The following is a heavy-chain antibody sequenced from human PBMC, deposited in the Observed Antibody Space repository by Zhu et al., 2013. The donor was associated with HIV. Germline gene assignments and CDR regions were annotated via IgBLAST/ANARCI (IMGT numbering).Heavy chain of an antibody. D-gene: IGHD2-15*01. V-gene: IGHV3-64*02. Sequence: EVQLVESGEGLVQPGGSLRLSCAASGFTFSSYAMHWVRQAPGKGLEYVSAISSNGGSTYYADSVKGRFTISRDNSRNTLYLQMDSLRAEDTAVYYCARDSLEVRATATSVADYWGQGTLVTVSS. CDR2: ISSNGGST. CDR3: ARDSLEVRATATSVADY. CDR1: GFTFSSYA. J-gene: IGHJ4*02.